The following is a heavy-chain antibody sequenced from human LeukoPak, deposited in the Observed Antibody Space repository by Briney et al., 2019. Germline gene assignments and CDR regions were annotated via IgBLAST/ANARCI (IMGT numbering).Heavy chain of an antibody. V-gene: IGHV3-30*03. CDR2: ISYDGSNK. D-gene: IGHD6-19*01. CDR1: GFTFSSYG. J-gene: IGHJ4*02. Sequence: GRSLRLSCAASGFTFSSYGMHWVRQAPGKGLEWVAVISYDGSNKYYADSVKGRFTISRDNSKNTPYLQMNSLRAEDTAVYYCAAIGYSSGWSPGWGQGTRVTVSS. CDR3: AAIGYSSGWSPG.